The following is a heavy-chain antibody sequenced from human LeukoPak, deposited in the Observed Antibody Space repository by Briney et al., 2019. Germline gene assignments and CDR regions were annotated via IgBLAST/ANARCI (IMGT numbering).Heavy chain of an antibody. CDR2: IYYSGST. J-gene: IGHJ4*02. Sequence: SETLSLTCTVSGGSISSGDYYWRWIRQPPGKGLEWIGYIYYSGSTYYNPSLKSRVTISVDTSKNQFSLKLSSVTAADTAVYYCASLWFGEFYYFDYWGQGTLVTVSS. CDR1: GGSISSGDYY. V-gene: IGHV4-30-4*08. D-gene: IGHD3-10*01. CDR3: ASLWFGEFYYFDY.